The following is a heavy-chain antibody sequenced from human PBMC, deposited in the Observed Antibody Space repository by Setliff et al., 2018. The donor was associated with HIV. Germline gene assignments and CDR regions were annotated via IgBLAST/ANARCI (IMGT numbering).Heavy chain of an antibody. CDR2: ISKSGSRT. CDR1: GFTFSSYS. D-gene: IGHD6-19*01. CDR3: ATGSYSSVWYGFDY. V-gene: IGHV3-48*04. Sequence: GGSLRLSCAASGFTFSSYSMSWVRQAPGKGLECISYISKSGSRTYDADSVKGRFTTSRDNAKKSLYLLMDSLRVEDTAVYYCATGSYSSVWYGFDYWGRGTLVTVSS. J-gene: IGHJ4*02.